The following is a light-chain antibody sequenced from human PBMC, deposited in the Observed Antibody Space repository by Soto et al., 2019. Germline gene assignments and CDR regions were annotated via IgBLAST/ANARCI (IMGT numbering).Light chain of an antibody. CDR3: QQYVGYPLT. CDR1: QSISSW. CDR2: KAS. Sequence: DIQMTQSPSTLSASVGDRVTITCRASQSISSWLAWYQQKPGKAPNLLIYKASSLEAGVPSRFSGSGSETEFTLTISSLQPDDFATYYCQQYVGYPLTFGGGTKVEIK. J-gene: IGKJ4*01. V-gene: IGKV1-5*03.